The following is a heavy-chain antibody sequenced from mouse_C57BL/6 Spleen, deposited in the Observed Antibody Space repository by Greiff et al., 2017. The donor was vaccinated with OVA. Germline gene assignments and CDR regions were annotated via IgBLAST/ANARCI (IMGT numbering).Heavy chain of an antibody. Sequence: QVQLQQPGAELVMPGASVTLSCKASGYTFTSYWMHWVKQRPGQGLEWIGEIDPAASYTTYNQKFKGKSILTADKSSSTAYMQLSSLTSEDSAVYYWARPRTGTEWYFEVWGTGTTVTVSS. V-gene: IGHV1-69*01. CDR3: ARPRTGTEWYFEV. CDR1: GYTFTSYW. J-gene: IGHJ1*03. CDR2: IDPAASYT. D-gene: IGHD4-1*01.